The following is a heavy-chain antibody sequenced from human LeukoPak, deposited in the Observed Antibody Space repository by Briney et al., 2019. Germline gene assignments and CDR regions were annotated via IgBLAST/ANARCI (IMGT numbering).Heavy chain of an antibody. J-gene: IGHJ5*02. CDR3: ARGRNWFDP. V-gene: IGHV4-30-4*08. CDR1: GGSICSGDYY. Sequence: PSETLSLTCTVSGGSICSGDYYWRWIRQPPGKGLEWIGYIYYSGSTYYNPSLKSRVTIPVDTSKNQFSLKLSSVTAADTAVYYCARGRNWFDPWGQGTLVTVSS. CDR2: IYYSGST. D-gene: IGHD2-15*01.